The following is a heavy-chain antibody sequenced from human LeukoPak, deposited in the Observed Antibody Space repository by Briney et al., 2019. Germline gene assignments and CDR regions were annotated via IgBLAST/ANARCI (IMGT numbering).Heavy chain of an antibody. J-gene: IGHJ6*02. D-gene: IGHD2-2*01. CDR3: ARKDIVVVPPYFYGMDV. Sequence: GGSLRLSCAAAGFTFSSYWMSWVRQAPGKGLEWVANIKQDGSDKYYVDSVKGRFTISRDNAKNSLYLQMNSLRAEDTAVYYCARKDIVVVPPYFYGMDVWGQGTTVTVSS. CDR1: GFTFSSYW. V-gene: IGHV3-7*04. CDR2: IKQDGSDK.